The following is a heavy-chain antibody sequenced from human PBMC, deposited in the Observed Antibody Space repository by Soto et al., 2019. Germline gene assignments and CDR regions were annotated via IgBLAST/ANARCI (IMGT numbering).Heavy chain of an antibody. Sequence: QVQLVQSGSEVKKPGASVKVSCKASGYSFNSYGISWVRQAPGQGLEWLGWISPYDDNTKYAQSLQGRVTMTTDTSTRTAYMERRSLRSDDTDVYYCARGGYYDSSGSRNYHYYRMDAWGQRTTVTVS. CDR1: GYSFNSYG. D-gene: IGHD3-22*01. V-gene: IGHV1-18*01. J-gene: IGHJ6*02. CDR3: ARGGYYDSSGSRNYHYYRMDA. CDR2: ISPYDDNT.